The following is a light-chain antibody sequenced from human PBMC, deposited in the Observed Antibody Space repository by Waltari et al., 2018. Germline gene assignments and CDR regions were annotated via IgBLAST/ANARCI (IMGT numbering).Light chain of an antibody. CDR3: QQYDNWLGT. V-gene: IGKV3-15*01. Sequence: EIVMTQSPATLSVFPGERATLSCRASQSIRSNLARYQHKPGQAPRLLIYRASTRATGIPARFSGSGSGTEFTLTISSLQSEDFAVYFCQQYDNWLGTFGQGTKVEIK. J-gene: IGKJ1*01. CDR1: QSIRSN. CDR2: RAS.